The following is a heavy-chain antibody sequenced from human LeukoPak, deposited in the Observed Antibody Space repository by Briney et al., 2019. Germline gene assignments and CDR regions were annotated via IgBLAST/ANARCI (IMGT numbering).Heavy chain of an antibody. CDR1: GFTVSSYW. Sequence: PGGSLRLSCAASGFTVSSYWMGWVRQAPGKGLEWVAVISYDGSNKYYADSVKGRFTISRDNSKNTLYLQMNSLRAEDTAVYYCASGQKLGFWGQGTLVTVSS. D-gene: IGHD6-13*01. V-gene: IGHV3-30-3*01. CDR3: ASGQKLGF. J-gene: IGHJ4*02. CDR2: ISYDGSNK.